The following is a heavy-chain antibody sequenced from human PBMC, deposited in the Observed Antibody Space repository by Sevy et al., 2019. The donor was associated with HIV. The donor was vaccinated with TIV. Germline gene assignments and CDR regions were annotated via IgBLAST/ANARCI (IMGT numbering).Heavy chain of an antibody. CDR2: ISSSGSTI. J-gene: IGHJ3*02. CDR1: GFTFSDYY. CDR3: ARDSFSYAFDI. V-gene: IGHV3-11*01. Sequence: GGSLRLSCAASGFTFSDYYMSWIRQAPGKGLEGVSYISSSGSTIYYADSVKGRFTISRDNAKNSLYLQMNSLRAEDTAVYYCARDSFSYAFDIWGQGTMVTVSS. D-gene: IGHD3-16*02.